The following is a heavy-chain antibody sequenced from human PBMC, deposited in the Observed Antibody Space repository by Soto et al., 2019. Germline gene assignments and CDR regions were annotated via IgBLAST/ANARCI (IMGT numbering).Heavy chain of an antibody. CDR2: IYWDDDK. J-gene: IGHJ4*02. Sequence: QITLKESGRPLVKPTQPLTLTCTFSGFSLTTSGVGVAWIRQPPGKALEWLALIYWDDDKRYSPSLNSRLSITKDTSKNQVVLTMTNMDPADTGTYYCAHWPVSGYTPFDYWGQGTLVTVSS. CDR3: AHWPVSGYTPFDY. CDR1: GFSLTTSGVG. D-gene: IGHD5-12*01. V-gene: IGHV2-5*02.